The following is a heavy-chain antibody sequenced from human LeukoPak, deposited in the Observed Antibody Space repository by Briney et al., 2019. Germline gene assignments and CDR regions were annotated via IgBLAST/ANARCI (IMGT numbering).Heavy chain of an antibody. CDR1: GFTFSRYS. D-gene: IGHD2-15*01. J-gene: IGHJ6*02. Sequence: PGGSLRLSCAASGFTFSRYSMKWVRQAPGKGLEWVSSISSSSSDKYYADSVKGRFTISRDNAKNSLYLQMNSLRAEDTAMYYCAGVEGYCSGGSCYGMDVWGLGTTVTVSS. CDR2: ISSSSSDK. V-gene: IGHV3-21*01. CDR3: AGVEGYCSGGSCYGMDV.